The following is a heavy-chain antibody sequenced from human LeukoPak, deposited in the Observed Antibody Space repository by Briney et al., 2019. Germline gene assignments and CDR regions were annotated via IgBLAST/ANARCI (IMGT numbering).Heavy chain of an antibody. D-gene: IGHD6-13*01. CDR2: INPNSGGT. V-gene: IGHV1-2*02. J-gene: IGHJ6*03. CDR1: GYTFTGYY. Sequence: ASVKVSCKASGYTFTGYYMHWVRQAPEQGLEWMGWINPNSGGTNYAQKFQGRATMTRDTSIGTAYMELSRLRSDDTAVYYCARDVSPIAAADTYYYYYYMDVWGKGTTVTVSS. CDR3: ARDVSPIAAADTYYYYYYMDV.